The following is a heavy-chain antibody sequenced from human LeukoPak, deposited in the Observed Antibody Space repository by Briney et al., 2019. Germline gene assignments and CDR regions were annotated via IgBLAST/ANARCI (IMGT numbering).Heavy chain of an antibody. V-gene: IGHV5-51*01. J-gene: IGHJ4*02. CDR2: IYPDDSDT. Sequence: GESLKISFKGSGYRFTSYWIGWVRQMPGEGLEWMGIIYPDDSDTRYSPSFQGQVTISADRSITTAYLQWRSLKASDTAMYYCSRLDSSGYYASEYWGQGTLVTVSS. CDR1: GYRFTSYW. CDR3: SRLDSSGYYASEY. D-gene: IGHD3-22*01.